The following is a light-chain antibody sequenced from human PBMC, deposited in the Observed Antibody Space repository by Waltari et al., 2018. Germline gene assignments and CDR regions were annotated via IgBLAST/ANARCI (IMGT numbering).Light chain of an antibody. J-gene: IGKJ1*01. V-gene: IGKV3-20*01. CDR3: QHCLRLPVT. Sequence: IVLPTSPGTLSLSLGERAPVACRTSQSVSRALAWYQQKPGQAPRLLIYGASTRATGIPDRFSGSGSGTDFSLTISRLEPDDFAVYYCQHCLRLPVTFGQGTTVEI. CDR1: QSVSRA. CDR2: GAS.